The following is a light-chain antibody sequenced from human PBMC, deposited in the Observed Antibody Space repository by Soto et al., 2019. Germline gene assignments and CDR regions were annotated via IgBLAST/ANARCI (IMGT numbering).Light chain of an antibody. Sequence: QSALTQPASVSGSPGQSITLFCTGANSDINNYDYVSWYRQYPGLAPQLIISEVTNRPSVISDRFSGSKSANTAYLTISVLQVEDEVDYYCCCHTIRGSGTSVFGGGTKLTVL. J-gene: IGLJ2*01. V-gene: IGLV2-14*01. CDR1: NSDINNYDY. CDR3: CCHTIRGSGTSV. CDR2: EVT.